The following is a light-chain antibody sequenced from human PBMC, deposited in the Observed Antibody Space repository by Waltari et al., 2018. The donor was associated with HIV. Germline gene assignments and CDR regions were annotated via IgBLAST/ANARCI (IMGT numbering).Light chain of an antibody. CDR1: EVGDKF. CDR2: QDT. CDR3: QAWDRSALV. Sequence: SYDLIQPPSLSVSPGQTATIPCSGDEVGDKFASWYQQKPGRSPVLVIYQDTKRPSGIPERFPGSNAGNTAPLTLSGTQAVDEAYYFCQAWDRSALVVGGGTKLNVL. V-gene: IGLV3-1*01. J-gene: IGLJ3*02.